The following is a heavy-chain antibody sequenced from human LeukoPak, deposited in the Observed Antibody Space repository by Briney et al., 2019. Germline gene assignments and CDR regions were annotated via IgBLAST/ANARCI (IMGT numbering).Heavy chain of an antibody. CDR2: IYYSGST. D-gene: IGHD3-16*02. Sequence: SETLSLTCTVSGGSISSYYWNWIRQPPGKGLEWIGYIYYSGSTNYNPSLKSRVTISVDTSKNQFSLKLSSVTAADTAVYYCARNDYVWGSYRPWGQGTLVTVSS. CDR1: GGSISSYY. CDR3: ARNDYVWGSYRP. J-gene: IGHJ5*02. V-gene: IGHV4-59*01.